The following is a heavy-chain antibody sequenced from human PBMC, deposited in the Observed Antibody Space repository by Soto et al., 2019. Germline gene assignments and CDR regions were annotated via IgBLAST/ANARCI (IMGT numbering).Heavy chain of an antibody. D-gene: IGHD6-19*01. J-gene: IGHJ4*02. CDR2: ISHSGST. CDR3: ARGGLLPDY. Sequence: QLQLQESGSGLVKPSQTLSLTCADSGGSTSSGGYSWSWLRQPPGKGLEWIGYISHSGSTYYNPSLKSRVTISVDTSKNQFSLRLSSVTAADTDVYYCARGGLLPDYWCQGTLVTVSS. V-gene: IGHV4-30-2*01. CDR1: GGSTSSGGYS.